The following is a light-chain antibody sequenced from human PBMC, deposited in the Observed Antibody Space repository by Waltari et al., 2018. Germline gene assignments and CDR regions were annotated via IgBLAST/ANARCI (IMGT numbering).Light chain of an antibody. CDR2: DAS. Sequence: EIVFTQSPATLSLSPGERATLSCRASQSVISYLAWYQQKPGQSPRLLIYDASNRATGIPARFSGSGSGTDFTLTISSLEPEDFAVYFCQQRYNWPPSTFGQGTRLEIK. CDR1: QSVISY. J-gene: IGKJ5*01. CDR3: QQRYNWPPST. V-gene: IGKV3-11*01.